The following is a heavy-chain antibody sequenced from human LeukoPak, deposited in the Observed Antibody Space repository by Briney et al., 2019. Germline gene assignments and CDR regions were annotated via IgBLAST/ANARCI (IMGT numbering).Heavy chain of an antibody. CDR3: ARDRKYYDFWSGYYTGLYYYMDV. D-gene: IGHD3-3*01. Sequence: PSXTLSLTCTVSGGSISSYYWSWIRQPAGKGLEWIGRIYTSGSTNYNPSLKSRVTMSVDTSKNQFSLKLSSVTAADTAVYYCARDRKYYDFWSGYYTGLYYYMDVWGKGTTVTVSS. J-gene: IGHJ6*03. V-gene: IGHV4-4*07. CDR2: IYTSGST. CDR1: GGSISSYY.